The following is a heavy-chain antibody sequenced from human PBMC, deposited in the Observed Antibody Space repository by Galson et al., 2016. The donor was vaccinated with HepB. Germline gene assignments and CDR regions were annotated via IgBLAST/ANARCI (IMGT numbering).Heavy chain of an antibody. J-gene: IGHJ4*02. D-gene: IGHD4-17*01. CDR3: ARDLRAGDLFPQGPVDY. CDR1: GYTFTSHG. CDR2: ISPYNGDT. V-gene: IGHV1-18*04. Sequence: SVKVSCKASGYTFTSHGITWVRQAPGQGLEWVGWISPYNGDTNYGQKVQGRVTMTTDTSTNTAYMEMRSLRSDDPAVYFCARDLRAGDLFPQGPVDYWGQGTLVTVSS.